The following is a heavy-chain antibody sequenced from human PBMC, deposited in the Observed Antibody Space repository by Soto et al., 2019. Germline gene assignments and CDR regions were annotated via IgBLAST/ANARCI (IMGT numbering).Heavy chain of an antibody. J-gene: IGHJ6*02. CDR1: GFTFSTYW. D-gene: IGHD3-16*01. CDR3: ARDWGAPGRGSALGYYYHFGMDV. V-gene: IGHV3-7*05. Sequence: EVQLVESGGGVVQPGGSLRLSCAASGFTFSTYWMNWVRQAPGKGLEWVANIKEDGSEEFYVDSVKGRFTISRDNAKHSLYLDMNSLRGEDTAVYYCARDWGAPGRGSALGYYYHFGMDVWGQGTTVTVPS. CDR2: IKEDGSEE.